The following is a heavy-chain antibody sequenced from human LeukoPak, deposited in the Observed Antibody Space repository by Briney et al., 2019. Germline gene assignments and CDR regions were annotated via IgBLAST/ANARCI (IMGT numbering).Heavy chain of an antibody. V-gene: IGHV1-8*01. CDR3: ARVKRLPTVWFDP. J-gene: IGHJ5*02. CDR1: GYTFTSFD. CDR2: MNANINKA. Sequence: GASVKVSCKASGYTFTSFDINWVRQATGQGLEWMGWMNANINKAGYAQTFQGRVTLSMNTFKSTAYMQLSGLTSEDTAVYYCARVKRLPTVWFDPWGQGTLVTVSS. D-gene: IGHD6-25*01.